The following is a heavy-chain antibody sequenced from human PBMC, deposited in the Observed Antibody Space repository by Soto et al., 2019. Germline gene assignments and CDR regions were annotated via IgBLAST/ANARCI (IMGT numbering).Heavy chain of an antibody. D-gene: IGHD2-2*02. CDR2: INHSGST. CDR1: GGSFSGYY. CDR3: AMGVVPAAIGPMPNSTVPISFDY. J-gene: IGHJ4*02. Sequence: QVQLQQWGAGLLKPSETLSLTCAVYGGSFSGYYWSWIRQPPGKGLEGIGEINHSGSTNYNPSLKSRVTISVDTSENQFSLKLSSVTAADTAVYYCAMGVVPAAIGPMPNSTVPISFDYWGQGTLVTVSS. V-gene: IGHV4-34*01.